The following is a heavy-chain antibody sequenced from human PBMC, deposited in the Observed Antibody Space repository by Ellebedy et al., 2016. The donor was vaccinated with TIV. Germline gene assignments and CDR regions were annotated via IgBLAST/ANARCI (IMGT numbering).Heavy chain of an antibody. CDR3: ARTPSGTSGGGY. Sequence: AASVKVSCKASGYTFIAYYIHWVRQAPGQGLEWMGWINPLSGATNYAQKFQGRVTMTRDTSISTVYMDLHRLRPDDTAVYFCARTPSGTSGGGYWGQGTLVTVSS. CDR2: INPLSGAT. J-gene: IGHJ4*02. V-gene: IGHV1-2*02. D-gene: IGHD1-26*01. CDR1: GYTFIAYY.